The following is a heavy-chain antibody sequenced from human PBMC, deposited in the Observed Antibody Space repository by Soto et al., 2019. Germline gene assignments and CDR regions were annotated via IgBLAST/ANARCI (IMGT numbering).Heavy chain of an antibody. CDR2: ISAYNGNT. V-gene: IGHV1-18*01. J-gene: IGHJ4*02. D-gene: IGHD2-21*02. CDR3: ARDANDDYCGGDCYSDY. Sequence: ASVKVSCKASGYTFTSYGISWLRQAPGQGLEWMGWISAYNGNTNYAQKLQGRVTMTTDTSTSTAYMELRSLRSDDTAVYYCARDANDDYCGGDCYSDYWGQGTLVTVSS. CDR1: GYTFTSYG.